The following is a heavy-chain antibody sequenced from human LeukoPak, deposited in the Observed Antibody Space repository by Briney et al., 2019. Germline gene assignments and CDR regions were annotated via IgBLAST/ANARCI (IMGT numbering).Heavy chain of an antibody. V-gene: IGHV1-2*02. CDR3: ARLTYYDFWSGYNYAFDI. CDR2: VNPITVGT. CDR1: GYTFTAYY. D-gene: IGHD3-3*01. J-gene: IGHJ3*02. Sequence: GSSVTVSSTASGYTFTAYYMHWVRQAPRQGREWIGWVNPITVGTNYIHKFQGRVTRTRETSISTGYMELSRLRSDDTAVYYWARLTYYDFWSGYNYAFDIWGQGTMVTVSS.